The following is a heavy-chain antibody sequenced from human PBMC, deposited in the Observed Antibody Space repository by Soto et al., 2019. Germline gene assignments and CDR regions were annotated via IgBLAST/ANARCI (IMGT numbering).Heavy chain of an antibody. CDR1: GFTFSSYW. CDR2: INSDGSST. D-gene: IGHD3-3*01. J-gene: IGHJ4*02. Sequence: EVQLVESGGGLDQPGGSLRLSCAASGFTFSSYWMHWVRQAPGKGLVWVSRINSDGSSTSYADSVKGRFTISRDNAKNTLYLQMNSLRAEDTAVYYCARDPPDYVTIFGVVIIDYWGQGTLVTVSS. CDR3: ARDPPDYVTIFGVVIIDY. V-gene: IGHV3-74*01.